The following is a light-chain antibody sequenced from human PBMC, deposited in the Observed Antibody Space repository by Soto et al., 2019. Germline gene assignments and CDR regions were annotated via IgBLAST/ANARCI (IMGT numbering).Light chain of an antibody. Sequence: QSVLTQPPSTSGTPGQRVTISCSGSNSNIGDNAVNWYQKLPGTAPKLLIYSGDQRPSGVPDRFSGSKSGTSASLAITGLQSEDEADYYGAAWDDSLNGVLFGGGTKVTVL. CDR2: SGD. CDR3: AAWDDSLNGVL. V-gene: IGLV1-44*01. J-gene: IGLJ3*02. CDR1: NSNIGDNA.